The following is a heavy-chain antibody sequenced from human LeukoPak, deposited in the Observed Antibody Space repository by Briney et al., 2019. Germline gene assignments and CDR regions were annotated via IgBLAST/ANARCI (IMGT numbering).Heavy chain of an antibody. Sequence: GGSLRLSCAASGFTFSSYAMHWVRQAPGKGLEWVGIIYPGDSDTRYSPSFQGQVTISADKSISSAYLQWSSLKASDTAMYYCARPRGDTYYYGSGSYSSDAFDIWGQGTMVTVSS. CDR2: IYPGDSDT. D-gene: IGHD3-10*01. J-gene: IGHJ3*02. CDR1: GFTFSSYA. V-gene: IGHV5-51*01. CDR3: ARPRGDTYYYGSGSYSSDAFDI.